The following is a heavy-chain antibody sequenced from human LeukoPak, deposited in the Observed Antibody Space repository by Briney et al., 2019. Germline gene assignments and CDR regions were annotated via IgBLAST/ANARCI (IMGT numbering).Heavy chain of an antibody. Sequence: ASVKVSCKASGYTFTSYGIGWVRQAPGQGLEWMGWISPYNGDTNYAQNLQGRVTMTTDTSTSTAYMELRSLRSEDTAVYYCARGPTYDLWSGDSYSYYYMDVWGKGTTVAVSS. V-gene: IGHV1-18*01. CDR2: ISPYNGDT. D-gene: IGHD3-3*01. CDR1: GYTFTSYG. CDR3: ARGPTYDLWSGDSYSYYYMDV. J-gene: IGHJ6*03.